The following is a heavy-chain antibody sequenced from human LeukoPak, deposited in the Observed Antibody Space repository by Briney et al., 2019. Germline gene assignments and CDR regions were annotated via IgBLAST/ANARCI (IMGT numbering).Heavy chain of an antibody. D-gene: IGHD1-26*01. V-gene: IGHV3-74*03. CDR2: IESDGSAK. CDR1: GFTFSSHW. J-gene: IGHJ4*02. Sequence: GGSLRLSCAASGFTFSSHWMHWVRQAPGEGLVWVSRIESDGSAKMYADSVRGRFTISRDNAKNTLYLQMNSLRAEDTAVYYCAREHRGAGATVDYWGQGILVTVSS. CDR3: AREHRGAGATVDY.